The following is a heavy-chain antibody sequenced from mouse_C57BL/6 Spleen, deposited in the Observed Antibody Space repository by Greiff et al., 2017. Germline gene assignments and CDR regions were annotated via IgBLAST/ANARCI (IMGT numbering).Heavy chain of an antibody. CDR1: GYTFTSYW. J-gene: IGHJ2*01. D-gene: IGHD3-2*02. CDR3: ASADSSGYSYFDD. Sequence: QVQLKQSGAELVRPGSSVKLSCKASGYTFTSYWMHWVKQRPIQGLEWIGNIDPSDSETHYNQKFKDKATLTVDKSSSTAYMQLSSLTSEDSAVYYCASADSSGYSYFDDWGQGTTLTVSS. V-gene: IGHV1-52*01. CDR2: IDPSDSET.